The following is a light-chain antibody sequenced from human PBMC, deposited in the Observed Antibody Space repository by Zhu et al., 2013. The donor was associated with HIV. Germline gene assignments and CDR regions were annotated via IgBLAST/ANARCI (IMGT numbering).Light chain of an antibody. CDR3: QLFNNWPPAWT. V-gene: IGKV3-15*01. Sequence: EIVMTQSPATLSVSPGERATLSCRSNESVTNNLAWYQQKRGQAPRLLIYGASTRATGTPARFSGSGSGTIFTLTISSLQSEDFAVYYCQLFNNWPPAWTFGQGPRWK. CDR2: GAS. CDR1: ESVTNN. J-gene: IGKJ1*01.